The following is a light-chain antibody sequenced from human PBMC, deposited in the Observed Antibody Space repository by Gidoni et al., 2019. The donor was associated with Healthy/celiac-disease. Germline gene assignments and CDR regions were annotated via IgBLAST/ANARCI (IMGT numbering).Light chain of an antibody. J-gene: IGLJ2*01. Sequence: QSVLTQPPSVSGAPGQRVTISCTGSSSNIGAGYDVPWYQQLPGTAPKRLIYGNSHRPSGVPDRFSGSKSGTSASLAITGLRAEDEADYYCQSYDSSLSGSGVFGGGTKLTVL. V-gene: IGLV1-40*01. CDR1: SSNIGAGYD. CDR3: QSYDSSLSGSGV. CDR2: GNS.